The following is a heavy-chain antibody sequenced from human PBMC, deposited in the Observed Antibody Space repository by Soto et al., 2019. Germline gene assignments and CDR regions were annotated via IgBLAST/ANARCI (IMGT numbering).Heavy chain of an antibody. Sequence: QVQLVQSGAEVKKPGASVKVSCKASGYTFTSYGISWVRQAPGQGLEWMGWISAYNGNTNYSQKLQGRVTMTTDTSTRTAYMELRSLRSDDTAVYYCARDPHRSGLLPTAFAPWGQGNLVTVSS. CDR3: ARDPHRSGLLPTAFAP. J-gene: IGHJ5*02. CDR1: GYTFTSYG. D-gene: IGHD3-22*01. V-gene: IGHV1-18*01. CDR2: ISAYNGNT.